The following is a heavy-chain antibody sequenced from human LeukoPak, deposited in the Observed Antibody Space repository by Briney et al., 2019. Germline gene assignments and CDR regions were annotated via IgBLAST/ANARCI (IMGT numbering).Heavy chain of an antibody. CDR3: ARQAGVPAAYDY. D-gene: IGHD1-1*01. CDR2: ICYSGST. CDR1: GGSISSSSYY. Sequence: SETLSLTCTVSGGSISSSSYYWGWIRQPPGKGLEWIGSICYSGSTYYNPSLKSRVTISVDTSKNQFSLKLSSVTAADTAVYYCARQAGVPAAYDYWGQGTLVTVSS. J-gene: IGHJ4*02. V-gene: IGHV4-39*01.